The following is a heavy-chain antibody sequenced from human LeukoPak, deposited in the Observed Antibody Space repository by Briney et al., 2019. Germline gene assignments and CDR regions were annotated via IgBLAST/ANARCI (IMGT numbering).Heavy chain of an antibody. CDR1: GFTFSSYG. Sequence: GGSLRLSCAASGFTFSSYGMHWVRQAPGKGLEWVGRIKSKTDGGTTDYAAPVKGRFTISGDYSKNTLYLQMNSLKTEDTAVYYCTTEQYSYGSDDAFDIWGQGTMVTVSS. V-gene: IGHV3-15*01. CDR3: TTEQYSYGSDDAFDI. D-gene: IGHD5-18*01. CDR2: IKSKTDGGTT. J-gene: IGHJ3*02.